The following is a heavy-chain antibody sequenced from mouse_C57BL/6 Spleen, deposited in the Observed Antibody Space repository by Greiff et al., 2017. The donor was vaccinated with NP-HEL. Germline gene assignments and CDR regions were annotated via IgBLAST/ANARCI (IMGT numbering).Heavy chain of an antibody. Sequence: VQLQQSGPELVKPGASVKIPCKASGYTFTDYNMDWVKQSHGKSLEWIGDINPNNGGTIYNQKFKGKATLTVDKSSSTAYMELRSLTSEDTAVYYCARSWDGGPYWYFDVWGTGTTVTVSS. J-gene: IGHJ1*03. CDR3: ARSWDGGPYWYFDV. V-gene: IGHV1-18*01. CDR2: INPNNGGT. D-gene: IGHD4-1*01. CDR1: GYTFTDYN.